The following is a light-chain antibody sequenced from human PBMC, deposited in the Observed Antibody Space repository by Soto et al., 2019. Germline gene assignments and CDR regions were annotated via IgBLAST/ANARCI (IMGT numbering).Light chain of an antibody. CDR1: KSGAKY. CDR2: QDS. J-gene: IGLJ2*01. V-gene: IGLV3-1*01. CDR3: QAWDSSTRVV. Sequence: SYELTQPPSVSVSPGQTASITCSGDKSGAKYARWYQQKPGQSPVLVIYQDSKRPSGIPERFSGSNSGNTATLTISGTQSMDEADYYCQAWDSSTRVVFGGGTKLTVL.